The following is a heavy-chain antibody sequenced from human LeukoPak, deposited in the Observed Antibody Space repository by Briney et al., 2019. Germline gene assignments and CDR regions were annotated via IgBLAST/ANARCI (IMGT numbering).Heavy chain of an antibody. Sequence: GGSLRLSCAASGFTFTSYAMNWVRQAPGKGLEDLSYINSDGKTTWYADSVKGRFTASRDNAKNSLYLQMNSLRAEDTAVYYCAKSGSIWYYFDYWGQGTLVTVAS. CDR1: GFTFTSYA. CDR3: AKSGSIWYYFDY. J-gene: IGHJ4*02. V-gene: IGHV3-48*01. D-gene: IGHD6-13*01. CDR2: INSDGKTT.